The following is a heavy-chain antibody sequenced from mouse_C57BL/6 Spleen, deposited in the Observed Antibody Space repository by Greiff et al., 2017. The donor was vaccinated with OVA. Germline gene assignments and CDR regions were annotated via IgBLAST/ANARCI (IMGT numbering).Heavy chain of an antibody. J-gene: IGHJ3*01. D-gene: IGHD2-4*01. CDR3: ASYDYGFAY. V-gene: IGHV1-26*01. CDR1: GYTFTDYY. Sequence: EVQLQQSGPELVKPGASVKISCKASGYTFTDYYMNWVKQSLGKSLEWIGDINPNNGGTSYNQKFKGKATLTVDKSSSTAYMELRSLTSEDSAVYYCASYDYGFAYWGQGTLVTVSA. CDR2: INPNNGGT.